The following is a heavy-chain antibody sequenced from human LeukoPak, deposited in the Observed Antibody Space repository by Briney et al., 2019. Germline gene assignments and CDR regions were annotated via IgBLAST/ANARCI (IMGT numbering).Heavy chain of an antibody. Sequence: PSETLSLTCAVYSGSFSGYYWIWLRETPGKALEWIGEVNHSGTTTYNPSLESRVTISVDTSKSQFSLNLRSVTAADTAVYYCARRGMDWNYVWYFDLWGRGTLVSVSS. J-gene: IGHJ2*01. CDR3: ARRGMDWNYVWYFDL. CDR2: VNHSGTT. V-gene: IGHV4-34*01. D-gene: IGHD1-7*01. CDR1: SGSFSGYY.